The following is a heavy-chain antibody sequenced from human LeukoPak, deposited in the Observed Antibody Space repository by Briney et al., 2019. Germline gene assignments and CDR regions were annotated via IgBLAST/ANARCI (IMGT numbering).Heavy chain of an antibody. CDR3: ARDYGSGSYYIS. CDR2: IIPIFGTA. Sequence: GSSVKVSCKASGGTFSSYAISWVRQAPGQGIEWMGGIIPIFGTANYAQKFQGRVTITADESTSTAYMELSSLRSEDTAVYYCARDYGSGSYYISWGQGTLVTVSS. D-gene: IGHD3-10*01. CDR1: GGTFSSYA. V-gene: IGHV1-69*01. J-gene: IGHJ4*02.